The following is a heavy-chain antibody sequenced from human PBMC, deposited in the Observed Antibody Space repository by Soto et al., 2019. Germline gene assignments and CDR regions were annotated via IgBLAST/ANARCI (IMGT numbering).Heavy chain of an antibody. V-gene: IGHV3-7*05. J-gene: IGHJ3*02. CDR2: INRDGSKK. CDR1: GFTLSAYW. Sequence: EVQLEEPGGDLVQPGGSLRLSCAASGFTLSAYWMTWVRQAPGKGLEWVANINRDGSKKSYLDSVRGRFTISRDNVGNSLYLQMDSLRADDTALSYCARDVSPGSSSLYLDAFDIWGQGTMVTVSS. D-gene: IGHD6-13*01. CDR3: ARDVSPGSSSLYLDAFDI.